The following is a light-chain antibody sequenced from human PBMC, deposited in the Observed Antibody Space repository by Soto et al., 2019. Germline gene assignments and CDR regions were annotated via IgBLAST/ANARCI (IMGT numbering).Light chain of an antibody. CDR1: QSIGTY. V-gene: IGKV3-11*01. Sequence: PGERATLSCRASQSIGTYLAWYQQKPGQAPRLLIYDASNRATGIPARFTGGGSGTDFTLTITSLEPEDFAVYYCQQYGSSPYTFGQGTKLEIK. CDR2: DAS. J-gene: IGKJ2*01. CDR3: QQYGSSPYT.